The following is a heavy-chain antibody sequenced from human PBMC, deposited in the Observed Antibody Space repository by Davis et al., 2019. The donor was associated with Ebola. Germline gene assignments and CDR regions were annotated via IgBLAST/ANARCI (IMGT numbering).Heavy chain of an antibody. Sequence: AASVKVSCKASGYTFSSYGFNWVRQATGQGLEWMGWMNPNSGNTGYAQKFQGRVTMTRNTSISTAYMELSSLRSEDTAVYYCARGGLWFGELLFREDFDYWGQGTLVTVSS. D-gene: IGHD3-10*01. V-gene: IGHV1-8*02. CDR3: ARGGLWFGELLFREDFDY. CDR2: MNPNSGNT. J-gene: IGHJ4*02. CDR1: GYTFSSYG.